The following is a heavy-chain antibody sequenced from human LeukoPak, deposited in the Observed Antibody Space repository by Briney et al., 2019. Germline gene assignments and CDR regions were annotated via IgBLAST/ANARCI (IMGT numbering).Heavy chain of an antibody. CDR1: GCTISSGSYY. D-gene: IGHD3-22*01. Sequence: SQTLSLTCTVSGCTISSGSYYWGWMRQPAGKGLEWIGRIYTSGSTNYNPSLSSQVTISVDTSKNQSSLKLSSVTAADTAVYYCARTSSGVSDGMNVWGQGTTVTVSS. CDR2: IYTSGST. CDR3: ARTSSGVSDGMNV. V-gene: IGHV4-61*02. J-gene: IGHJ6*02.